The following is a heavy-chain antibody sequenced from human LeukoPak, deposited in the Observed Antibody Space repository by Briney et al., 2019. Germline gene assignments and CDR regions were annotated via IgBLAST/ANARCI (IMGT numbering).Heavy chain of an antibody. CDR1: GFTFSSYA. D-gene: IGHD2-2*01. V-gene: IGHV3-23*01. J-gene: IGHJ3*02. CDR3: AKVGGIVVVPAASLDAFDI. Sequence: TGGSLRLSCAASGFTFSSYAMSWVRQAPGKGLESVSAISGSGGSTYYADSVKGRFTISRDNSKNTLYLQMNSLRAEDTAVYYCAKVGGIVVVPAASLDAFDIWGQGTMVTVSS. CDR2: ISGSGGST.